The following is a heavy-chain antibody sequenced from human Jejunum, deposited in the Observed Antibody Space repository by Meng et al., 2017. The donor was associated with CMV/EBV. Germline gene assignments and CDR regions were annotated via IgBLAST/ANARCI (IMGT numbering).Heavy chain of an antibody. J-gene: IGHJ4*02. Sequence: FGFAFSSHAMGWVRQVPGKRPEWVAGISGAGLATYYADSVKGRFTISRDNSNNTLFLQMNGLRGDDTAVYYCARDVGYTVTAPFDYWGQGSVVTVSS. D-gene: IGHD4-11*01. CDR1: GFAFSSHA. CDR3: ARDVGYTVTAPFDY. V-gene: IGHV3-23*01. CDR2: ISGAGLAT.